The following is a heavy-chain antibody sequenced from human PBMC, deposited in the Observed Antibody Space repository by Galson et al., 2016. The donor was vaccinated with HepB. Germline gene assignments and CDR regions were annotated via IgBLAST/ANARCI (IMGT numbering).Heavy chain of an antibody. CDR1: VFTFSRYS. D-gene: IGHD2-15*01. Sequence: SLRLSCAASVFTFSRYSMNWVRQAPGKGLEWVSYISSSSSTIYYADSVEGRFTISRDNAKNSLYLQVNSLRAEDTAVYYCARDATSVLQPGYGMDVWGKGTTVTVSS. V-gene: IGHV3-48*01. CDR2: ISSSSSTI. CDR3: ARDATSVLQPGYGMDV. J-gene: IGHJ6*04.